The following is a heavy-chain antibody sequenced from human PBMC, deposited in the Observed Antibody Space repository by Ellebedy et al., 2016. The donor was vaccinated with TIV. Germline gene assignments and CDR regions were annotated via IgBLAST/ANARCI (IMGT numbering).Heavy chain of an antibody. CDR1: GFPLTKFW. J-gene: IGHJ4*02. Sequence: GGSLRLSCAASGFPLTKFWMSWARQTPGKGLEWVANIREDGNEIYYVDSVTGRFTISRDNAKRSVYLQMTSLRVGDTGVYFCARESGSSGRHWGQGTQVTVSS. D-gene: IGHD6-19*01. CDR3: ARESGSSGRH. V-gene: IGHV3-7*01. CDR2: IREDGNEI.